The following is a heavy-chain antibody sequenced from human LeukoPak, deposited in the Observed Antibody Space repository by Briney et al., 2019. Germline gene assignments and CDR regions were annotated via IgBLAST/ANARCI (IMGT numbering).Heavy chain of an antibody. CDR1: GFTFSNAW. CDR2: IKIETDGGTT. Sequence: GGSLRLSCASSGFTFSNAWMSWVRQAPGKGLEWVGRIKIETDGGTTDYAAPVKGRFTISRDDSKNTLYLQMNSLKTEETAVYYCTTGPYSGSYYIYWGQGTLVTVSS. D-gene: IGHD1-26*01. J-gene: IGHJ4*02. CDR3: TTGPYSGSYYIY. V-gene: IGHV3-15*01.